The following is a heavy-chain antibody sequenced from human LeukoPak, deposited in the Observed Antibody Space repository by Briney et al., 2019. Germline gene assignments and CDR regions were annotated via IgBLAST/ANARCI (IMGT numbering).Heavy chain of an antibody. CDR1: GGSISSYY. J-gene: IGHJ6*03. V-gene: IGHV4-4*07. D-gene: IGHD1-26*01. Sequence: SETLSLTCTVSGGSISSYYWSWIRQPAGKGLEWIGRIYTSGSTNYNPSLKSRVTMSVDTSKNQFSLKLSSVTAADTAVYYCARDLVRATTDYYYYYMDVWGKGTTVTVSS. CDR3: ARDLVRATTDYYYYYMDV. CDR2: IYTSGST.